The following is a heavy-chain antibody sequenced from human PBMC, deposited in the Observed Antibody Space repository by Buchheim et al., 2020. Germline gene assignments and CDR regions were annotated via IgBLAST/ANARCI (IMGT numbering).Heavy chain of an antibody. Sequence: QVQLQESGPGLVKPSETLSLTCTVFGGSITSYYWSWIRQPPGKGLEWIGYIYDSGSTDYNPSFKSRVTISRDTSKNQLSLRLNSVTATDTAVYYCAREEGSNWFFDYWGQGTL. D-gene: IGHD6-13*01. J-gene: IGHJ4*02. CDR3: AREEGSNWFFDY. V-gene: IGHV4-59*01. CDR1: GGSITSYY. CDR2: IYDSGST.